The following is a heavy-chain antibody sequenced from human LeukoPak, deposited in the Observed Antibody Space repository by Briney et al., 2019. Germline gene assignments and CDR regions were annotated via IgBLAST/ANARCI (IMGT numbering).Heavy chain of an antibody. CDR3: ARDRYYGSGSLFFDY. V-gene: IGHV3-7*04. CDR2: IKQDGSEK. Sequence: GGSLRLSCAASGFTFSSYWMSWVRQAPGKGLEYVANIKQDGSEKYHVDSVKGRFTISRDNAKNSLYLQMNSLRDEDTAVYYCARDRYYGSGSLFFDYWGQGTLVTVSS. J-gene: IGHJ4*02. D-gene: IGHD3-10*01. CDR1: GFTFSSYW.